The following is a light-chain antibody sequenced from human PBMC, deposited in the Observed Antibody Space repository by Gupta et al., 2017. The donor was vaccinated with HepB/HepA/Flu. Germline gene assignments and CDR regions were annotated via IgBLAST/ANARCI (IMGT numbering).Light chain of an antibody. CDR3: SSYTYGRTLVV. CDR2: DVS. J-gene: IGLJ1*01. Sequence: QSALTQPASVSGSPGQSITISCTGTSGDVGGYNYVSWYQQHPGKAPKLMIYDVSNRPSGVSNRFSGSKSGNTASLTISGLQAEDEADYYCSSYTYGRTLVVFGTGTRVTVL. CDR1: SGDVGGYNY. V-gene: IGLV2-14*03.